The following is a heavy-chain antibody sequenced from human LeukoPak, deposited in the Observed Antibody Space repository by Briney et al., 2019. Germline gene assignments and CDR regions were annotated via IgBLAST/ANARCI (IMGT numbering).Heavy chain of an antibody. J-gene: IGHJ4*02. CDR1: GFTFSDYY. Sequence: GGSLRLSCAASGFTFSDYYMSWIRQAPGKGLEWVSYISSSGSTIYYADSVKGRFTISRDNAKNSLYLQMNSLRAEDTALYYCARVRWDIVLMVYAAPFDYWGQGTLVTVSS. CDR3: ARVRWDIVLMVYAAPFDY. D-gene: IGHD2-8*01. CDR2: ISSSGSTI. V-gene: IGHV3-11*01.